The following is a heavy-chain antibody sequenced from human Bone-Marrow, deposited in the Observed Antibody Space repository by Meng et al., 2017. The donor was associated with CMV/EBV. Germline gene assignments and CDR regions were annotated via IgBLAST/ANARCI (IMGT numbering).Heavy chain of an antibody. J-gene: IGHJ4*02. CDR2: ISSGSSSYI. D-gene: IGHD4-11*01. CDR1: GFTFSSYS. Sequence: GEYLKIHCAASGFTFSSYSMKWVRQAPGKGLEWVSSISSGSSSYIYYADSVKGRFTISRDNAKDSLYLQMSSLRGEDTAVYYCAREAYGSNYGDHWGQGTLVTVSS. CDR3: AREAYGSNYGDH. V-gene: IGHV3-21*01.